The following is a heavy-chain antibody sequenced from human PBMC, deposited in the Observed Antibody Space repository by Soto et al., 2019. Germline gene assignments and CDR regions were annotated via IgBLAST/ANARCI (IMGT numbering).Heavy chain of an antibody. D-gene: IGHD6-19*01. J-gene: IGHJ6*02. Sequence: EVRLVESGGGLVKPGGSLRLSCSGSGLTFSSYSMNWVRQPPGKGLEWVASISGDTSLIHYADSVRARFTISRDNAKNSLVLLMNSLRDDSAGVYFCAGQYSSTRPHFYYGMEVWGRGTPVTVSS. CDR1: GLTFSSYS. V-gene: IGHV3-21*04. CDR2: ISGDTSLI. CDR3: AGQYSSTRPHFYYGMEV.